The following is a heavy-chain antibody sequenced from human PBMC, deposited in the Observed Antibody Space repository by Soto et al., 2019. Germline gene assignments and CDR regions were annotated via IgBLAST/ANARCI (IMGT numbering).Heavy chain of an antibody. CDR2: IIPIFGTA. CDR3: ARVGKSLSTYYYDRGGCRGRSGPMYYFDY. J-gene: IGHJ4*02. CDR1: GGTFSSYA. D-gene: IGHD3-22*01. Sequence: QVQLVQSGAEVKKPGSSVKVSCKASGGTFSSYAISWVRQAPGQGLEWMGGIIPIFGTANYAQKFQGRVTVTGDESTRTAYMQLSSLRSEDTAVYYFARVGKSLSTYYYDRGGCRGRSGPMYYFDYWGQVTLVTVSS. V-gene: IGHV1-69*01.